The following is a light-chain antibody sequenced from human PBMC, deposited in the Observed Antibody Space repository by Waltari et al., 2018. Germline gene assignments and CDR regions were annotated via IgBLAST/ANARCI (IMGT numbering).Light chain of an antibody. V-gene: IGKV4-1*01. J-gene: IGKJ4*01. Sequence: DIVMTQSPDSLAVSLGERATINCQSSQSVLFRRSDKDYLAWYQQKPGQPPKLLIYWASTRESGVPDRFSGSGSGTDFTLTISSLQAEDVAVYYCQQYYNSPLTFGGGTKVEIK. CDR2: WAS. CDR1: QSVLFRRSDKDY. CDR3: QQYYNSPLT.